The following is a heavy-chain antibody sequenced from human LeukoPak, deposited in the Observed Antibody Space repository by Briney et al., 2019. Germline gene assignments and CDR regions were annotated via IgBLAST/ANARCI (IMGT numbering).Heavy chain of an antibody. CDR1: GYTFTSYA. Sequence: GASVKVSCKASGYTFTSYAMNWVRQAPGQGLEWMGRINTNTGNPTYAQGFTGRFVFSLDTSVSTAYLQISSLKAEDTAVYYCARKSVAATPRDIVYQYSYMDVWGKGTTVTVSS. CDR2: INTNTGNP. J-gene: IGHJ6*03. V-gene: IGHV7-4-1*02. D-gene: IGHD2-15*01. CDR3: ARKSVAATPRDIVYQYSYMDV.